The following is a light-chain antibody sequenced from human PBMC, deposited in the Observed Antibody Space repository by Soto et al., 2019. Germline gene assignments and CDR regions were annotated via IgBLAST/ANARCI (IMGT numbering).Light chain of an antibody. CDR1: QDIYIY. Sequence: IQLTQSPSSLSASVGDRVAITCRASQDIYIYLAWYQQEPGKAPKLLIYAASTLQSGVPSRFSGSGSGTDFTLTIGSLQPEDVATYYCQKYNSPPLTFGEGTKVDIK. CDR3: QKYNSPPLT. CDR2: AAS. V-gene: IGKV1-27*01. J-gene: IGKJ4*01.